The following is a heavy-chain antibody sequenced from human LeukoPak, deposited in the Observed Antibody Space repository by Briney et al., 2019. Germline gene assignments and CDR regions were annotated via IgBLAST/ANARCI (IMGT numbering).Heavy chain of an antibody. CDR2: IHYDGSNK. V-gene: IGHV3-30*02. J-gene: IGHJ4*02. CDR1: GFTFSYYG. CDR3: ARGLSVGVAYGDY. Sequence: GGSLRLSCAASGFTFSYYGMHWVRQAPGKGLEWVAFIHYDGSNKYYTDSVKGRFTISRDNAKNTVYLQMNSLRAEDTALYFCARGLSVGVAYGDYWGQGTLVTVSS. D-gene: IGHD3-3*01.